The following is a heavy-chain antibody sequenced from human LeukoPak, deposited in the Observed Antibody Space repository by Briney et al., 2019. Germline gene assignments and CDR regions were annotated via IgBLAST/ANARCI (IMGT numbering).Heavy chain of an antibody. J-gene: IGHJ4*02. CDR3: SMLHNSGGYDFDY. V-gene: IGHV4-59*01. D-gene: IGHD6-19*01. CDR2: IYYSGST. Sequence: SETLSLTCTVSGGSISGYYWSWIRQSPGKGLEWIGCIYYSGSTNYNPSLKSRVTMSVDTSKSQLSLKLSSVTAADTAVYYCSMLHNSGGYDFDYWGQGIMVTVSS. CDR1: GGSISGYY.